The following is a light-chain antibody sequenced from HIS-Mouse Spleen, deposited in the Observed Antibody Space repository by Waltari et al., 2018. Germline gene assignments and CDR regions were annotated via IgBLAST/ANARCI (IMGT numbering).Light chain of an antibody. CDR3: SSYAGSNNVV. J-gene: IGLJ2*01. CDR2: EVS. Sequence: QSALTQPPSAAGSPGQSVTISSAGTISDVGAYNYVPWYQQHPGKAPKLMIYEVSKRPSGVPDRSSGTTSGNTASLTVSGLQAEDEADYYCSSYAGSNNVVFGGGTKLTVL. CDR1: ISDVGAYNY. V-gene: IGLV2-8*01.